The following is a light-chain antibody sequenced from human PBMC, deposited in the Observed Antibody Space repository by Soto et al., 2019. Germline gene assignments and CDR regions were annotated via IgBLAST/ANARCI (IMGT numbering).Light chain of an antibody. CDR2: DVN. CDR1: SSDVGGYDY. CDR3: SSYTGSSTFV. Sequence: QSVLTQPASVSGSPGQPITIPCTGTSSDVGGYDYVSWYQQLPGKAPKLLIYDVNNRPSGVSHRFSGSKSGNTAPLTISGLQAEDEADYYCSSYTGSSTFVFGTGTRSPS. J-gene: IGLJ1*01. V-gene: IGLV2-14*01.